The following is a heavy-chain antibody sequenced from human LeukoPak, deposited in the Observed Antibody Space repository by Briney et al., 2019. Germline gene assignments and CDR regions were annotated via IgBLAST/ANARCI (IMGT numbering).Heavy chain of an antibody. V-gene: IGHV3-23*01. D-gene: IGHD6-13*01. CDR2: ISGSGGST. Sequence: PGGSLRLSCAASGFTFSSYAMSWVRQAPGKGLEWVSAISGSGGSTYYADSVKGRFTISRDNSKNTLYLQMNSLRAEDTAVYYCAKGLGGSSWYGGYHFDYWGQGTLVTVSS. J-gene: IGHJ4*02. CDR3: AKGLGGSSWYGGYHFDY. CDR1: GFTFSSYA.